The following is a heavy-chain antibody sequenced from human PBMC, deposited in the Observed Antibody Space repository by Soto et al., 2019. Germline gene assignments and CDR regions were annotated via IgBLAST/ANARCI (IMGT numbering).Heavy chain of an antibody. CDR1: GFTFSSYA. V-gene: IGHV3-30-3*01. CDR3: ARDKGQWLPTHGVFDY. J-gene: IGHJ4*02. Sequence: PGGSLRLSCAASGFTFSSYAMHWVRQAPGKGLEWVAVISYDGSNKYYADSVKGRFTISRDNSKNTLYLQMNSLRAEDTAVYYCARDKGQWLPTHGVFDYWGQGTLVTVSS. CDR2: ISYDGSNK. D-gene: IGHD6-19*01.